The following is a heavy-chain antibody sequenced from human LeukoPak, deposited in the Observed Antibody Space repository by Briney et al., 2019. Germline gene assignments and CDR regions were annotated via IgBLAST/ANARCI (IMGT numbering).Heavy chain of an antibody. CDR1: GFTFSSYW. Sequence: GGSLRLSCAASGFTFSSYWMSWVRQAPGKGLEWVANIKQDGSEKYYVDSVKGRFTISRDNAKNSLYLQMNSLRAEYTAVYYCARRITIFGVAYDYWGQGTLVTVSS. CDR2: IKQDGSEK. D-gene: IGHD3-3*01. CDR3: ARRITIFGVAYDY. V-gene: IGHV3-7*01. J-gene: IGHJ4*02.